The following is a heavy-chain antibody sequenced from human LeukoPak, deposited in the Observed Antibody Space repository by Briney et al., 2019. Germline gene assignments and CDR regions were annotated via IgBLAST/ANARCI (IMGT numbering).Heavy chain of an antibody. CDR3: ARARYSSGWSIIDY. D-gene: IGHD6-19*01. CDR1: GFTFSSYC. CDR2: INSDGSST. J-gene: IGHJ4*02. Sequence: GGSLRLSCEASGFTFSSYCMHWVRQAPGKGLVWVSRINSDGSSTSYADSVKGRFTISRDNAKNTLYLQMNRLRDGDTAVYYCARARYSSGWSIIDYWGQGTLVTVSS. V-gene: IGHV3-74*01.